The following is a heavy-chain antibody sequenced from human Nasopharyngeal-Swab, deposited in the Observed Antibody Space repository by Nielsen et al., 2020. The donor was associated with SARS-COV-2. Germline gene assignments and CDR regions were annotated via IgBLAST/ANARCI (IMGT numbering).Heavy chain of an antibody. Sequence: GESLKISCMASGYSFVYHWIGWVRQKPGKGLDWMRMVYPGNSEVAYSPSFPGQVTISADKSMNTAYLQWRNLRASDTAMYFCARRAARDGYNYEVDPWGQGTLVTVSS. V-gene: IGHV5-51*01. CDR1: GYSFVYHW. CDR3: ARRAARDGYNYEVDP. J-gene: IGHJ5*02. CDR2: VYPGNSEV. D-gene: IGHD5-24*01.